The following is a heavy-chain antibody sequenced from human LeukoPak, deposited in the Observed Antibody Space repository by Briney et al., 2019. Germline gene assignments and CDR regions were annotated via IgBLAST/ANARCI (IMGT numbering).Heavy chain of an antibody. D-gene: IGHD5-12*01. J-gene: IGHJ4*02. V-gene: IGHV3-7*01. CDR2: IKDDGSRK. CDR1: GFSLSGYW. Sequence: GGSLRLSCAASGFSLSGYWMTWVRQAPGKGLEWVANIKDDGSRKHDVDSARGRFTISRDNAKNSLYLDMNSLRAEDTAVYYCTTKVIRGNSGDDYDDWGQGTLVTVSS. CDR3: TTKVIRGNSGDDYDD.